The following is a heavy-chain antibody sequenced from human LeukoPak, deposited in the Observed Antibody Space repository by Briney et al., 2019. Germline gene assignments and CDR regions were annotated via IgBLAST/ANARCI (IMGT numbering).Heavy chain of an antibody. Sequence: PSETLSLTCNVSGGSVSSGGYYWNWIRQPPGKGLEWIGYIYYSGSAKYNPSLKSRVTISVDTSKNQFSLKLSSVTAADTAVYYCARAGATGAPDHDAFDIWGQGTMVTVSS. CDR2: IYYSGSA. CDR3: ARAGATGAPDHDAFDI. V-gene: IGHV4-61*08. CDR1: GGSVSSGGYY. D-gene: IGHD1-1*01. J-gene: IGHJ3*02.